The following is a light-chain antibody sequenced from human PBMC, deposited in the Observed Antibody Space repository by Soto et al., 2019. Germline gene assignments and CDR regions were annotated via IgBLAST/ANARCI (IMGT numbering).Light chain of an antibody. CDR1: QSVSSY. J-gene: IGKJ5*01. V-gene: IGKV3-11*01. CDR3: QQRSKWPIT. CDR2: DAS. Sequence: EIVLTQSPATLSLSPGDRATLSCRASQSVSSYLAWYQQKPGQAPRLLIYDASNRATGIPARFSGSGSGTDFTLTISSLEPEDFAVYYCQQRSKWPITFGQGTRLEIK.